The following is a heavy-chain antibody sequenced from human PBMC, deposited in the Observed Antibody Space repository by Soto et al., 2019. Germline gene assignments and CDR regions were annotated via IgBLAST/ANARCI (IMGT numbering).Heavy chain of an antibody. J-gene: IGHJ3*02. V-gene: IGHV3-30*18. CDR1: GFTFSSYG. Sequence: QVQLVESGGGVVQPGRSLRLSCAVSGFTFSSYGMHWVRQAPGKGLEWVAVISYDGSNKYYADSVKGRFTISRDNSKNTLHLQMNCLRAEDTAVYYCAKQVTPHSSGWPDAFDIWGQGTMVSVSS. D-gene: IGHD6-19*01. CDR3: AKQVTPHSSGWPDAFDI. CDR2: ISYDGSNK.